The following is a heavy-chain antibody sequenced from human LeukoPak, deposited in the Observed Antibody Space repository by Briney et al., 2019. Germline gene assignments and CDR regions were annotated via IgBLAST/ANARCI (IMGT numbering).Heavy chain of an antibody. D-gene: IGHD3-3*01. Sequence: SETLSLTCTVSDGSISSGDYYWSWIRQPPGKGLEWIGYIYYSGSTYYNPSLKSRVTISVDTSKNQFSLRLSSVTAADTAVYYCARDLEGVLRFLEWDKSWWFDPWGQGTLVTVSS. J-gene: IGHJ5*02. V-gene: IGHV4-30-4*01. CDR2: IYYSGST. CDR3: ARDLEGVLRFLEWDKSWWFDP. CDR1: DGSISSGDYY.